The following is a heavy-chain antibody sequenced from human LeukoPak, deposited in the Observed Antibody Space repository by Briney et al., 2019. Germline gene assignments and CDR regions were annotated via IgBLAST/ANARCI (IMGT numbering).Heavy chain of an antibody. D-gene: IGHD3-22*01. V-gene: IGHV3-30-3*01. CDR1: GFTFSSYA. J-gene: IGHJ4*02. CDR2: ISYDGSNK. CDR3: ARDGQTYYYDSSGYPAGYFDY. Sequence: PGGSLRLSCAASGFTFSSYAMHWVRQAPGKGLEWVAVISYDGSNKYYADSVKGRFTISRDNSKNTLYLQMNSLRAEDTAVYYCARDGQTYYYDSSGYPAGYFDYWGQGTLVTVSS.